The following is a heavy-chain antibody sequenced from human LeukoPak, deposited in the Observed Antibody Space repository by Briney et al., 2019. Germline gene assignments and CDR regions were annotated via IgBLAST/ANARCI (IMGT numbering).Heavy chain of an antibody. CDR3: AKEGGDCSSTSCYPND. Sequence: VSLRLSCAASGFTFTNYVMTWVRQAPGKGLEWISTISVSGATTYYADSVQGRFTISRDNSKNTLYLQMNSLRAEDTAVYYCAKEGGDCSSTSCYPNDWGQGTLVTVSS. D-gene: IGHD2-2*01. CDR2: ISVSGATT. J-gene: IGHJ4*02. V-gene: IGHV3-23*01. CDR1: GFTFTNYV.